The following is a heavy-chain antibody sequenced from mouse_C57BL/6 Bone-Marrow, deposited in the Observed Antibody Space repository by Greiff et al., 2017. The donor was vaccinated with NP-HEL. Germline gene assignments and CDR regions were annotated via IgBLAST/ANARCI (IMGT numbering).Heavy chain of an antibody. CDR1: GFTFSSYG. V-gene: IGHV5-6*01. J-gene: IGHJ2*01. CDR3: ARRGWVDY. Sequence: EVQLQQSGGDLVKPGGSLKLSCAASGFTFSSYGMSWVRQTPDKRLEWVATISSGGSYTYYPDSVKGRFTISRDNAKNTLYLQMSSLKSEDTAMYYCARRGWVDYWGQGTTLTVSS. CDR2: ISSGGSYT. D-gene: IGHD3-3*01.